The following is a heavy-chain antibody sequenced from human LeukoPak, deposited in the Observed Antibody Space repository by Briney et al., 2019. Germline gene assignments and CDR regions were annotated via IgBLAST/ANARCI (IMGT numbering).Heavy chain of an antibody. CDR1: GGSVSTSRSY. J-gene: IGHJ5*02. D-gene: IGHD3-22*01. CDR2: IYYTGIT. Sequence: SETLSLTCTVSGGSVSTSRSYWGWICQSPGKGLEWIGHIYYTGITYYNPSLKSRITISIDTSNNLFSLKLSSVTAADTAVYYCSTPGGRYDSGNNWFAPWGRGTLVTVSS. V-gene: IGHV4-39*01. CDR3: STPGGRYDSGNNWFAP.